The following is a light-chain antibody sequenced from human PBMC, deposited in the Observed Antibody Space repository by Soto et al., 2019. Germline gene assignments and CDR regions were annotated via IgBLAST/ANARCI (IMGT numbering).Light chain of an antibody. CDR1: DSNVGSTA. V-gene: IGLV1-44*01. Sequence: QSVLTQPPSASGAPGRRVTISCSGSDSNVGSTAVNWYQQVPGTAPKLLIFINNQRPSGVPDRFSGSKSGTSASLAISGLQAEDEADYYCSAWDDSLHVWLFGGGTKLTVL. CDR2: INN. J-gene: IGLJ3*02. CDR3: SAWDDSLHVWL.